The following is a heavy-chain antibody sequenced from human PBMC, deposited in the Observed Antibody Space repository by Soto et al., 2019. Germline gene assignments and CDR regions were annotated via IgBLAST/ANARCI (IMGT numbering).Heavy chain of an antibody. CDR1: GYTFSNFD. J-gene: IGHJ6*02. Sequence: QVQLVQSGAEVKKPGASVKVSCKASGYTFSNFDINWVRQAPGQGLEWVGWMDPRNGNTGYAEKFQGRVTMTGNTAISTAYMELSSLRSEDTAVYYCGRDLGDSRSTSGVFLYVRDVWGEGTTVTV. V-gene: IGHV1-8*01. CDR3: GRDLGDSRSTSGVFLYVRDV. D-gene: IGHD3-3*01. CDR2: MDPRNGNT.